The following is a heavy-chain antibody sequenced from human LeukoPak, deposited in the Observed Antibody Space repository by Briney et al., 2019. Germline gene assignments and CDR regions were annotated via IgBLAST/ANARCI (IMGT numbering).Heavy chain of an antibody. CDR2: ISYDGSLK. CDR1: GITLSNYA. J-gene: IGHJ6*02. CDR3: AKDYYGSGSTETGMDV. Sequence: PGGSLRLSCAASGITLSNYAMHWVRQAPGKGLEWVAMISYDGSLKYYADSVKGRFTISRDNSKNMLYMQMNSLRAEDTAVYYCAKDYYGSGSTETGMDVWGQGTTVTVSS. V-gene: IGHV3-30*04. D-gene: IGHD3-10*01.